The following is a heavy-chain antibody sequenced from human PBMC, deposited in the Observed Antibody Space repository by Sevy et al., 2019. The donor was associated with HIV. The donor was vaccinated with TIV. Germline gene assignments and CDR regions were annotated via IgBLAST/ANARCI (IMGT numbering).Heavy chain of an antibody. CDR1: GFTFSSYW. CDR3: AVVVEGYDIWSGYSTKGWFDP. J-gene: IGHJ5*02. D-gene: IGHD3-3*01. CDR2: IKQDGSEK. V-gene: IGHV3-7*01. Sequence: GWSLRLSCAASGFTFSSYWMSWVRQAPGKGLEWVANIKQDGSEKYYVDSVKGRFTISRDNAKNSLYLQMNSLRAEDTAVDYCAVVVEGYDIWSGYSTKGWFDPWGQGTLVTVSS.